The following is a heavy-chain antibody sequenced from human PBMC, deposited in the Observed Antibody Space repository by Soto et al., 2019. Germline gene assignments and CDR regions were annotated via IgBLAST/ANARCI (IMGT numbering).Heavy chain of an antibody. V-gene: IGHV3-30-3*01. J-gene: IGHJ2*01. CDR1: GFTFRKYA. Sequence: QEQLVESGGGVVQPGRSLKLSCAVSGFTFRKYAMYWVRQAPGKGLEWVALISYDGSNKYYADSVKGRFTISRDNSKNTLDLQMNSLGVEDTAVYYCARDGRLDTMMIMIYWFFELWGRGTLVTVSS. D-gene: IGHD3-16*01. CDR2: ISYDGSNK. CDR3: ARDGRLDTMMIMIYWFFEL.